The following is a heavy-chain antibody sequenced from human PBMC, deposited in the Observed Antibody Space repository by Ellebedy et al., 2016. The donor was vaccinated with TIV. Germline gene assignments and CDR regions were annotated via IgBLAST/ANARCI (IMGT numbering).Heavy chain of an antibody. CDR1: GFILSSYY. CDR2: DYSGGSR. V-gene: IGHV3-53*01. D-gene: IGHD7-27*01. J-gene: IGHJ4*02. CDR3: ARDHRWGFDH. Sequence: GGSLRLXXAASGFILSSYYMTWVRQAPGKGLEWVAVDYSGGSRYYADAVKGRFTITRDNVKNSLYLQMNSLTAEDTAVYYCARDHRWGFDHWGQGIPVTVSS.